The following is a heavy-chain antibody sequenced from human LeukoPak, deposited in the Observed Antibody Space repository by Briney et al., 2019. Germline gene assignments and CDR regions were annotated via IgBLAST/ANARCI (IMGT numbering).Heavy chain of an antibody. CDR2: LWYDGSNK. J-gene: IGHJ3*02. V-gene: IGHV3-33*01. CDR3: ARDANWGFDAFDI. Sequence: GESLRLSCAASGFTFSSYGMHWVRQAPGKGLEWVAVLWYDGSNKYYADSVKRRFTISRDNSKNTLYLQMNSLRAEDTAVYYCARDANWGFDAFDIWGQGTMVTVFS. CDR1: GFTFSSYG. D-gene: IGHD7-27*01.